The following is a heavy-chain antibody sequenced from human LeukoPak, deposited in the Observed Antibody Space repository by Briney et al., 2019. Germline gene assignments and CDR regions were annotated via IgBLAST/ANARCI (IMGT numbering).Heavy chain of an antibody. Sequence: SSDTLSLPCTVSGGSISSSSYYWRWIRQPRGKGLEWIGSIYYSGSTYYHPSLKSRVPRSVDTSKNQFSLKLSSVTAADTAVDYGARHSTYSGSCSTGGDFDYWGQGTLVTVSS. J-gene: IGHJ4*02. CDR3: ARHSTYSGSCSTGGDFDY. V-gene: IGHV4-39*01. CDR1: GGSISSSSYY. D-gene: IGHD1-26*01. CDR2: IYYSGST.